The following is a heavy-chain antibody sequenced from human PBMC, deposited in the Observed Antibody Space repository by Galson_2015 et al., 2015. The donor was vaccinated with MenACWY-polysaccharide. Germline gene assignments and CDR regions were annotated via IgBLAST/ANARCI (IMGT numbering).Heavy chain of an antibody. CDR1: NYY. CDR2: ISTSGST. CDR3: ARVGYSGYDSRLEH. V-gene: IGHV4-59*10. J-gene: IGHJ4*02. Sequence: NYYWGWIRQPAGKGLEWIGRISTSGSTTYNPSLESRVTMSLDRSNNQFSLKLTSVTAADTAVYYCARVGYSGYDSRLEHWGQGTLVAVSS. D-gene: IGHD5-12*01.